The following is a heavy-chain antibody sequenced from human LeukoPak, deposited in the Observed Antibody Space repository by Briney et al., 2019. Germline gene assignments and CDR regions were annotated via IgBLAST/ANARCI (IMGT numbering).Heavy chain of an antibody. Sequence: PGGSLRLSCAASGFTFSSSGFTFSDYEMYWVRQAPGKGLEWVSYISSSGGTMYYADSVKGRFTISRDNSKNTLYLQMNSLRAEDTAVYYCARCKDWNYRYFDYWGQGTLVTVSS. CDR2: ISSSGGTM. CDR1: GFTFSSSGFTFSDYE. D-gene: IGHD1-7*01. V-gene: IGHV3-48*03. CDR3: ARCKDWNYRYFDY. J-gene: IGHJ4*02.